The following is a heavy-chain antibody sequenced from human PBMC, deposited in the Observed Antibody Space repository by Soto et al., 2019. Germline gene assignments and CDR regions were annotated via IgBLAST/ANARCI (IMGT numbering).Heavy chain of an antibody. Sequence: SETLSLTCTVSGGSISSSSYYWGWIRQPPGKGLEWIGSIYYSGSTYYNPSLKNRVTISVDTSKNQFSLKLSSVTAADTAVYYCASRDYGADYWGQGTLVTVSS. CDR1: GGSISSSSYY. J-gene: IGHJ4*02. D-gene: IGHD4-17*01. V-gene: IGHV4-39*01. CDR3: ASRDYGADY. CDR2: IYYSGST.